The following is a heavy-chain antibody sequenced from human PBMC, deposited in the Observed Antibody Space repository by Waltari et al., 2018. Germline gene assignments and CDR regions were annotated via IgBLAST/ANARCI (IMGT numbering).Heavy chain of an antibody. J-gene: IGHJ5*02. CDR1: GGSISSSSYS. CDR3: ASQYSSSINNWFDP. V-gene: IGHV4-39*07. Sequence: QLQLQESGPGLVKPSETLSLTCTVSGGSISSSSYSWGWIRQPPGKGLEWIGSIYYSGSTYYNPSLKSRVTISVDTSKNQFSLKLSSVTAADTAVYYCASQYSSSINNWFDPWGQGTLVTVSS. CDR2: IYYSGST. D-gene: IGHD6-6*01.